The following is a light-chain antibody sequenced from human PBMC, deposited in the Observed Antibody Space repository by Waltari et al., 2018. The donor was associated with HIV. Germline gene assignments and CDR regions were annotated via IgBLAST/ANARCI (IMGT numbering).Light chain of an antibody. CDR2: DAS. CDR3: QQYRSLPIT. J-gene: IGKJ4*01. V-gene: IGKV1-33*01. Sequence: DIQMTHSPSSLSASVGDRVTIPCQASQDTSIYLNWYQQQPVKAPKLLIYDASNLERGVPSRFTGSGSGTHFTLTITSLQAEDIGTYFCQQYRSLPITFGGGTKVEI. CDR1: QDTSIY.